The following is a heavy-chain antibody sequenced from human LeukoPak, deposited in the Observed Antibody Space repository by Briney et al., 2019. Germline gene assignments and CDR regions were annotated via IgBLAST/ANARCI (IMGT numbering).Heavy chain of an antibody. V-gene: IGHV4-59*01. Sequence: SETLSLTCTVSGGSISSYYWSWIRQPPGKGLEWIGYIHYSGNTNFNPSLKSRVTISVDTSKNQFSLKLSSVTAADTALYYCARDTYYYESSGYYEDWFDSWGQGTQVTVSS. CDR3: ARDTYYYESSGYYEDWFDS. CDR1: GGSISSYY. D-gene: IGHD3-22*01. J-gene: IGHJ5*01. CDR2: IHYSGNT.